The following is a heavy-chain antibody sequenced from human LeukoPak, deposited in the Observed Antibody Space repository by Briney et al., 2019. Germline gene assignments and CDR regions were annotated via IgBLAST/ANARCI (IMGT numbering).Heavy chain of an antibody. D-gene: IGHD3-9*01. CDR3: ARSSYYDILTGYYHFDY. V-gene: IGHV4-59*01. Sequence: SETLSLTCTVSGGSISSYDLSWIRQPPGKGLEWIGYIYYSGSTDYNPSLKSRVTMSVDTSKTQYSLKLRSVPAADTAVYYCARSSYYDILTGYYHFDYWGQGTLVTVSS. CDR2: IYYSGST. J-gene: IGHJ4*02. CDR1: GGSISSYD.